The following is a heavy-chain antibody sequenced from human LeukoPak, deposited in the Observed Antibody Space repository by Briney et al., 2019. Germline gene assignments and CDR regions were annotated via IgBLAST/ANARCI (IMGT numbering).Heavy chain of an antibody. CDR1: GGTFSTYA. D-gene: IGHD3/OR15-3a*01. Sequence: SVKVSCKASGGTFSTYAISWVRQAPGQGLEWMGGIIPIFGTSNYAQKFQGRVTITADESTSTAYMELSSLRSEDTAVYYCATAGDAIDSVMIWDFWGQGTLVTVSS. CDR3: ATAGDAIDSVMIWDF. CDR2: IIPIFGTS. V-gene: IGHV1-69*13. J-gene: IGHJ4*02.